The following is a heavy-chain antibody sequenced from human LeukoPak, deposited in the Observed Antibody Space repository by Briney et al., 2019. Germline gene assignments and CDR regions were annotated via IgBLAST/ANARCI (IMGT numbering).Heavy chain of an antibody. CDR2: ITGAGGST. CDR3: AKVRDTRDWYKDAFDI. V-gene: IGHV3-23*01. D-gene: IGHD6-19*01. CDR1: GFTFTSYA. J-gene: IGHJ3*02. Sequence: GGSLRLSCAASGFTFTSYAMSWVRQAPGKGLEWVSAITGAGGSTYYAASVKGRFTVSRDNSKNTLYLQMSSLRAEDTAMYYCAKVRDTRDWYKDAFDIWGQGTRVTVSS.